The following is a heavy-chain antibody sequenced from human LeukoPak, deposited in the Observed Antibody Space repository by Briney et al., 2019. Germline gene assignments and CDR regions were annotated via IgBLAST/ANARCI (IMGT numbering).Heavy chain of an antibody. CDR2: ISSSGSTI. CDR3: ASGYYSGWYIPYY. D-gene: IGHD6-19*01. J-gene: IGHJ4*02. V-gene: IGHV3-11*04. CDR1: GFTFSDYY. Sequence: GGSLRLSCAASGFTFSDYYMSWIRQAPGKGLEWVSYISSSGSTIYYADSVKGRFTISRDNAKNSLYLQMNSLRAEDTAVYYCASGYYSGWYIPYYWGQGTLVTVSS.